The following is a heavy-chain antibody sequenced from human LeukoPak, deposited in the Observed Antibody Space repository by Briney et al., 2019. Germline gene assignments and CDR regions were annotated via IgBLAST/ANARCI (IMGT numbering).Heavy chain of an antibody. J-gene: IGHJ1*01. V-gene: IGHV3-23*01. Sequence: GGSLRLSCVASGLSFNGFAMSWVRQAPGKGLEWVSAISGSGDSTHYADSVKGRVTISRDNAKNTLFLQMNSLRVEDTAVYYCAKDPHYCSGGTCFTECFQHWGQGTLVTVSS. CDR2: ISGSGDST. D-gene: IGHD2-15*01. CDR1: GLSFNGFA. CDR3: AKDPHYCSGGTCFTECFQH.